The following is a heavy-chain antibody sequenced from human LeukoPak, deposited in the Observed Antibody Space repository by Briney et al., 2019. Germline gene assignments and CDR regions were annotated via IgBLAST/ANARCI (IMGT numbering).Heavy chain of an antibody. CDR2: ISYRGTT. D-gene: IGHD3-9*01. CDR3: ARGFDGVAGWFDP. J-gene: IGHJ5*02. V-gene: IGHV4-59*01. Sequence: SETLSLTCTVSGGSINNYYWSWLRQPPGKGLEWIGYISYRGTTKYNSSPKSRVTMSVDMSKNQFSLKLSSVIAADTAVYYCARGFDGVAGWFDPWGQGTLVTVSS. CDR1: GGSINNYY.